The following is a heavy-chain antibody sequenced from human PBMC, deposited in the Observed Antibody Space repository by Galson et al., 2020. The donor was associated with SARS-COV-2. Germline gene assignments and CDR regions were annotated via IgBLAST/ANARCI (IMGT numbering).Heavy chain of an antibody. CDR1: GYRFTTNA. V-gene: IGHV1-3*04. D-gene: IGHD2-2*01. Sequence: ASVKVSCKASGYRFTTNAIHWVRKAPGQSLEWMGWINTANGNTKYSQKFQGRVTIARDTSATTAFMELSSLRSEDTAIYYCAREGGYCTDTTCYDLVDPWGQGTLVTGSS. J-gene: IGHJ5*02. CDR2: INTANGNT. CDR3: AREGGYCTDTTCYDLVDP.